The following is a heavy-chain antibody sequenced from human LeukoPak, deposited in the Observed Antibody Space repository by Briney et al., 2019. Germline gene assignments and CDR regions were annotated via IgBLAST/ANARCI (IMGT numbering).Heavy chain of an antibody. CDR1: GYTFTSYG. D-gene: IGHD2-15*01. V-gene: IGHV1-18*01. Sequence: ASVKVSCKASGYTFTSYGISWVRQAPGQGLEWMGWISAYNGNTNYAQKLQGRVTVTTDTSTSTAYMELRSLRSDDTAVYYCARARGDIVPDCFDYWGQGTLVTVSS. J-gene: IGHJ4*02. CDR2: ISAYNGNT. CDR3: ARARGDIVPDCFDY.